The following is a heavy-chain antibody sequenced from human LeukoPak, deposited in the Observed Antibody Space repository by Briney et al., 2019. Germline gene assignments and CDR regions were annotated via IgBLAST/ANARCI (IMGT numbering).Heavy chain of an antibody. CDR3: ARDSGPLGIAAAGWFDL. D-gene: IGHD6-13*01. V-gene: IGHV6-1*01. Sequence: SQTLSLTCATSGDGVSRNSAAWNWIRQSPSRGLEWLGRTYYRSKWYNDYVVSVKSRITINPDTSKNQFSLQLDSVTPEDTAVYYCARDSGPLGIAAAGWFDLWGRGTLVTVSS. CDR2: TYYRSKWYN. CDR1: GDGVSRNSAA. J-gene: IGHJ2*01.